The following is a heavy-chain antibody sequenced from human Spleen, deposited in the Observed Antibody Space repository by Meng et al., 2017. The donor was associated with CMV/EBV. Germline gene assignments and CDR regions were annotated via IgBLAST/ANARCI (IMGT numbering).Heavy chain of an antibody. CDR1: GGSISSYY. CDR3: ARDSSGTTGLDY. J-gene: IGHJ4*02. Sequence: TCTVSGGSISSYYWSWIRQPPGKGLEWIGYIYYSGSTNYNPSLKSRVTISVDTSKNQFSLKLSSVTAADTAVYYCARDSSGTTGLDYWGQGTLVTVSS. CDR2: IYYSGST. V-gene: IGHV4-59*01. D-gene: IGHD1-7*01.